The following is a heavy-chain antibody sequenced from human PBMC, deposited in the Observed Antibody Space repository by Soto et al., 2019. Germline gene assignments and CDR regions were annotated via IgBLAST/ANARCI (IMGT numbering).Heavy chain of an antibody. CDR2: ISYDGSNK. CDR3: AKELVVAATPDYYGMDV. J-gene: IGHJ6*02. V-gene: IGHV3-30-3*01. Sequence: GGSLRLSCAASGFTFSSCAMHWVRQDPGKGLEWVALISYDGSNKYYADSVKGRFTISRDNSKNTLYLQMNSLRAEDTAVYYCAKELVVAATPDYYGMDVWGQGTTVTVSS. CDR1: GFTFSSCA. D-gene: IGHD2-15*01.